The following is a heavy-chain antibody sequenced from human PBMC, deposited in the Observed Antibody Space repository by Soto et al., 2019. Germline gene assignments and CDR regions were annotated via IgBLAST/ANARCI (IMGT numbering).Heavy chain of an antibody. D-gene: IGHD2-15*01. J-gene: IGHJ6*02. CDR3: ARETRFYCSGGSCYGEGGRYSYYGMDV. V-gene: IGHV4-34*01. CDR2: INHSGST. CDR1: GGSFSGYY. Sequence: SETLSLTCAVYGGSFSGYYWSWIRQPPGKGLEWIGEINHSGSTNYNPSLKSRVTISVDTSKNQFSLKLSSVTAADTAVYYCARETRFYCSGGSCYGEGGRYSYYGMDVWGQGXTVTVSS.